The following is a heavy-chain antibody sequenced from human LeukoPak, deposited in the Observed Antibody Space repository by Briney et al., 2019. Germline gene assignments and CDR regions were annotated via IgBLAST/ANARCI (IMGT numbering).Heavy chain of an antibody. Sequence: SETLSLTCAVFGGSFSGYYWSWIRQPPGKGLEWIGEINHSGSTNYNPSLKSRVTISVDTSKNQFSLKLSSVTAADTAVYHCARVYEWLLSDWFDPWGQGTLVTVSS. CDR1: GGSFSGYY. CDR3: ARVYEWLLSDWFDP. CDR2: INHSGST. D-gene: IGHD3-3*01. V-gene: IGHV4-34*01. J-gene: IGHJ5*02.